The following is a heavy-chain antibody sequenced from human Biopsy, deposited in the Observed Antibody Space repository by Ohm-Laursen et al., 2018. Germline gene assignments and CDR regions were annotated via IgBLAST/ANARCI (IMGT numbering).Heavy chain of an antibody. Sequence: SETLSLTCAVYGGSFTGYYWSWIRQPPGKGLEWIGEINHSGSTNYNPSLKSRATISLDTSKNQLSLKLSSVTAADTAVYYCARESDSSGYYYRDYWGQGTLVTVSS. D-gene: IGHD3-22*01. V-gene: IGHV4-34*01. CDR1: GGSFTGYY. J-gene: IGHJ4*02. CDR2: INHSGST. CDR3: ARESDSSGYYYRDY.